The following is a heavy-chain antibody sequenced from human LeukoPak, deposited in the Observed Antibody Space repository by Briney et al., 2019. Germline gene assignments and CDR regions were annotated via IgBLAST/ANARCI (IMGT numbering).Heavy chain of an antibody. V-gene: IGHV4-31*03. CDR1: GASISSGGYY. J-gene: IGHJ5*02. D-gene: IGHD1-1*01. Sequence: SETLSLTCTVSGASISSGGYYWSWIRQHPGKGLEWIGYIYYSGSTYYNPSLKSRVTISVDRSKNQFSLKLSSVTAADTAVYYCARGNWNDRWFDPWGQGTLVTVSS. CDR3: ARGNWNDRWFDP. CDR2: IYYSGST.